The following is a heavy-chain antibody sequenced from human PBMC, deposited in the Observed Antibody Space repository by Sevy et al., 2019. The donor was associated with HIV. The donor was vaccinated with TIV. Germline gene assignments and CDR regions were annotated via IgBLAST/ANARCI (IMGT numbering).Heavy chain of an antibody. J-gene: IGHJ6*02. V-gene: IGHV1-8*01. D-gene: IGHD2-15*01. CDR2: MNPNCGNT. CDR1: GYTFTSYD. CDR3: ARRSGAGLYCSGGSCYWPRGYYGMDV. Sequence: ASVKVSCKASGYTFTSYDINWVRQATGQGLEWMGWMNPNCGNTGYAQKFQGRVTMTRNTSISTAYMELSSLRSEDTAVYYCARRSGAGLYCSGGSCYWPRGYYGMDVWGQGTTVTVSS.